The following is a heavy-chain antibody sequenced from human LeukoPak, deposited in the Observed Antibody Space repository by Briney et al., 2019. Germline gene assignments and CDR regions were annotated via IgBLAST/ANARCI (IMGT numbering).Heavy chain of an antibody. CDR1: GFTFSSYA. J-gene: IGHJ6*02. D-gene: IGHD3-9*01. V-gene: IGHV3-30-3*01. CDR3: ARDLSLNYDILTAYGRDV. CDR2: ISHDGSNK. Sequence: GGSLRLSCAASGFTFSSYAMHWVRQAPGKGLEWVAVISHDGSNKYYADSVKGRFTISRDNSKNTLYLQMNSLRAEDTAVYYCARDLSLNYDILTAYGRDVWGQGTTVTVSS.